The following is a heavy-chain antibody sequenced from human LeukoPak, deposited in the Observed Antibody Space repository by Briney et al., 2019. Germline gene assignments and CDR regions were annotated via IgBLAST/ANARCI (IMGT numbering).Heavy chain of an antibody. V-gene: IGHV4-31*03. D-gene: IGHD6-13*01. CDR2: IYYSGST. CDR1: GYSISSGYY. Sequence: SETLSLTCTVSGYSISSGYYWSWIRQHPGKGLEWIGYIYYSGSTYYNPSLKSRVTISVDTSKNQFSLKLSSVTAADTAVYYCARDGAVGYSSSWYSEESWFDPWGQGTLVTVSS. J-gene: IGHJ5*02. CDR3: ARDGAVGYSSSWYSEESWFDP.